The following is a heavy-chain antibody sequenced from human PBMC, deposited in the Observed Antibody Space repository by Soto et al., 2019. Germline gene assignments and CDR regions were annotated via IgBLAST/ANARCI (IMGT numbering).Heavy chain of an antibody. CDR3: AKDVVGDVYYYYYGMDV. D-gene: IGHD2-15*01. J-gene: IGHJ6*02. Sequence: EVQLLESGGGLVQPGGSLRLSCAASGFTFSRYAMSWVRQAPGKGLEWVSAISGSGGSTYYADSVKGRFTISRDNSKNTLYLQMNRLRAEDTCVYYCAKDVVGDVYYYYYGMDVWGQGTTVTVSS. CDR2: ISGSGGST. V-gene: IGHV3-23*01. CDR1: GFTFSRYA.